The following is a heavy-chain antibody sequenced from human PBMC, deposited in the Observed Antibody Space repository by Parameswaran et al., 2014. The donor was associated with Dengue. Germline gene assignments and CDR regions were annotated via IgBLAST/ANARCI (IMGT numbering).Heavy chain of an antibody. CDR3: TSLADLDY. CDR2: IYSGGST. Sequence: WIRQPPGKGLEWVSVIYSGGSTYYADSVKGRFTISRDNSKNTLYLQMNSLRAEDTAVYYCTSLADLDYWGQGTLVTVSS. D-gene: IGHD6-19*01. V-gene: IGHV3-66*01. J-gene: IGHJ4*02.